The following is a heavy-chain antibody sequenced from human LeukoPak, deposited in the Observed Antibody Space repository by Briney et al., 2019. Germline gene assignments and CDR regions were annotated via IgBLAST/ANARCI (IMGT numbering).Heavy chain of an antibody. CDR1: GFTFSSYN. CDR2: ISSSTSNV. Sequence: GGSRRLSCAASGFTFSSYNMNWVRQAPGKGLEWVSFISSSTSNVYYAESVKGRFTISRDNAKNSLYLQMNSLRAEDTAVYYCARGGDYWGQGTLVTVSS. D-gene: IGHD1-26*01. CDR3: ARGGDY. J-gene: IGHJ4*02. V-gene: IGHV3-48*04.